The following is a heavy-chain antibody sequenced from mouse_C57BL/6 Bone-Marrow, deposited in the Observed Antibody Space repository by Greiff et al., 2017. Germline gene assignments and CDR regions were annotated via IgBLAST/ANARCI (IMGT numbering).Heavy chain of an antibody. V-gene: IGHV1-80*01. CDR1: GYAFSSYW. Sequence: VQLVESGAELVKPGASVKISCKASGYAFSSYWMNWVKQRPGKGLEWIGQIYPGDGDTNYNGKFKGKATLTADKSSSTAYMQLSSLTSEDSAVYFCARGWDLAYWGQGTLVTVSA. CDR2: IYPGDGDT. CDR3: ARGWDLAY. D-gene: IGHD4-1*01. J-gene: IGHJ3*01.